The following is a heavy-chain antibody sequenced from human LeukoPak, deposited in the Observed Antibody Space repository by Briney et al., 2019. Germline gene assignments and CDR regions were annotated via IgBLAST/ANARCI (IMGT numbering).Heavy chain of an antibody. V-gene: IGHV4-59*01. D-gene: IGHD5-24*01. J-gene: IGHJ4*02. CDR1: GGSISSNF. Sequence: RPSETLSLTCTVSGGSISSNFWSWIRQPPGKGLEYIGYIYNSGTTNYNPSLKSRVTISVDTSKNQLSLKLSSVTAADTAVYYCAKSFSETERATITAYWGQGTLVTVSS. CDR2: IYNSGTT. CDR3: AKSFSETERATITAY.